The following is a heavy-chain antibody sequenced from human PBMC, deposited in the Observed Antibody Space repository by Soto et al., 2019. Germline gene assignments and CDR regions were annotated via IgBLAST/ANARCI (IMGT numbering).Heavy chain of an antibody. D-gene: IGHD2-2*02. CDR2: IGAARDP. J-gene: IGHJ6*02. V-gene: IGHV3-13*05. CDR3: ARAYTGRLPRRADYYYAMDV. Sequence: LRLSCATSGFTFSNFDMHWVRQVPGKGLEWASAIGAARDPYYLGSVKGRFTISRENAKNSVYLQMNDLRAGDSAVYYCARAYTGRLPRRADYYYAMDVWGQGTTVTVSS. CDR1: GFTFSNFD.